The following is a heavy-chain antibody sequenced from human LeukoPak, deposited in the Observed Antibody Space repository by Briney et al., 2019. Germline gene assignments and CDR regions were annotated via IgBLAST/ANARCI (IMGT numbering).Heavy chain of an antibody. CDR1: GFTFSNYA. V-gene: IGHV3-23*01. CDR2: ISSNSGSI. D-gene: IGHD1-26*01. CDR3: ARERFTSYDY. J-gene: IGHJ4*02. Sequence: GGSLRLSCAASGFTFSNYAMNWVRQAPGKGLEWVSVISSNSGSIFYADSVKGRFTISRDDSNTLYLQMNSLRAEDTAVYYCARERFTSYDYWGQGTLVTVSS.